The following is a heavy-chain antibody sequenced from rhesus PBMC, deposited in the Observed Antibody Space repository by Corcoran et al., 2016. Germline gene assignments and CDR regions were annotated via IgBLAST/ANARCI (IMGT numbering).Heavy chain of an antibody. V-gene: IGHV5-2*01. Sequence: EVQLVQSGAEVNRHGESRTITCKTSGYSFTSYWITWVRQMPGKGLEWMGAFGPIDSDTRSSPSFHGQVTIAADESISTAYLQWTSLKASDSATYYCEKTRGNWNFDCWGQGVLVTVSS. J-gene: IGHJ4*01. D-gene: IGHD6-25*01. CDR3: EKTRGNWNFDC. CDR2: FGPIDSDT. CDR1: GYSFTSYW.